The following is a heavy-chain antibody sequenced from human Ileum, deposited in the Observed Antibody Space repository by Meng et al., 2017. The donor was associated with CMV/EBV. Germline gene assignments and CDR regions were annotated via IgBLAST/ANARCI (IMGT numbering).Heavy chain of an antibody. V-gene: IGHV4-39*07. CDR2: MHSSGDT. CDR1: GDSISISYYY. CDR3: ARVGYMHIAATSNFDY. D-gene: IGHD5-12*01. J-gene: IGHJ4*02. Sequence: QVQLEEAGPGLVKPSETLSLTCTVSGDSISISYYYWAWIRQPPGKGLEWIASMHSSGDTYHNPSLKSRLTVSVDTSNKHFSLKLTSVTAADTAVYYCARVGYMHIAATSNFDYWGQGTLVTVSS.